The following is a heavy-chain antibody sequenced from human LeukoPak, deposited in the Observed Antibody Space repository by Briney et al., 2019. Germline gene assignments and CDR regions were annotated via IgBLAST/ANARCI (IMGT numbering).Heavy chain of an antibody. CDR2: IYYSGST. CDR1: GGSISSYY. D-gene: IGHD4-23*01. CDR3: ARDGGTSWFGP. Sequence: PSETLSLTCTVSGGSISSYYWSWIRQPPGKGLEWIGYIYYSGSTNYNPSLKSRVTISVDTSKNQFSLKLSSVTAADTAVYYCARDGGTSWFGPWGQGTLVTVSS. J-gene: IGHJ5*02. V-gene: IGHV4-59*01.